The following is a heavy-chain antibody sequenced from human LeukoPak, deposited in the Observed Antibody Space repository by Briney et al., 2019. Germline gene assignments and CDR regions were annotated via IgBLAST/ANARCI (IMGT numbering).Heavy chain of an antibody. J-gene: IGHJ4*02. CDR3: AKNIGGLDY. D-gene: IGHD3-10*01. Sequence: GGSLRLSCAASGFTFSSYGMSWVRQAPGKGLEWVSAIINNGGSTYYADSVKGRFTISRDNSKNTLYLQMNSLRAEDTAIYYCAKNIGGLDYWGQGTLVTVSS. V-gene: IGHV3-23*01. CDR2: IINNGGST. CDR1: GFTFSSYG.